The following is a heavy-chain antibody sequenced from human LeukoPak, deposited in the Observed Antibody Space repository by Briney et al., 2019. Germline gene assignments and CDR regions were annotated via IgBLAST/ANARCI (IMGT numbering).Heavy chain of an antibody. J-gene: IGHJ3*02. CDR2: IYYSGST. Sequence: SETLSLTCTVSGGSISSYYWNWIRQPPGRGLDWIGYIYYSGSTNYNPSLKSRVTLSVDTSKNQFSLNLSSVTAADTAVYYCARGPYSSGWYRDAFDIWGQGTMVTVSS. CDR1: GGSISSYY. D-gene: IGHD6-19*01. V-gene: IGHV4-59*12. CDR3: ARGPYSSGWYRDAFDI.